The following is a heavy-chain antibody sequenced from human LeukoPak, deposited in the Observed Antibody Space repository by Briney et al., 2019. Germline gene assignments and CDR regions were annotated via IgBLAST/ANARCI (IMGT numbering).Heavy chain of an antibody. CDR1: GFTVSSNY. V-gene: IGHV3-53*04. CDR3: ASNYYDSSGYYYRDY. J-gene: IGHJ4*02. Sequence: GGSLRLSCAASGFTVSSNYMSWVRQAPGKGPEWVSVIYSGGSTYYADSVKGRFTISRHNSKNTLYLQMNSLRAEDTAVYYCASNYYDSSGYYYRDYWGQGTLVTVSS. D-gene: IGHD3-22*01. CDR2: IYSGGST.